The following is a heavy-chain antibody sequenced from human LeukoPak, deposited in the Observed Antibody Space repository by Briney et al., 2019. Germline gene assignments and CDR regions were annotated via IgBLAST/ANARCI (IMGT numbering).Heavy chain of an antibody. CDR1: GFTFSSYG. D-gene: IGHD6-19*01. Sequence: GGSLRLSCAASGFTFSSYGMHWVRQAPGKGLEWVAVISYDGSNKYYADSVKGRFTISRDNSKNTLYLQMNSLRAEDTAVYYCANGEASIAVAGPPTAYRGQGTLVTVSS. CDR2: ISYDGSNK. V-gene: IGHV3-30*18. CDR3: ANGEASIAVAGPPTAY. J-gene: IGHJ4*02.